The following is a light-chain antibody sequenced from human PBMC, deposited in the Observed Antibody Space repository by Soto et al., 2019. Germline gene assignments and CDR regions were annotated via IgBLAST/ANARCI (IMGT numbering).Light chain of an antibody. V-gene: IGKV3-15*01. CDR3: QQYSIWRT. CDR2: GAS. Sequence: EIVMTHSPATLCVSPWERATLSFRASESVSSSLAWYQHKPGQAPRLLIYGASTRATGIPARFSGSGSGTEFTLTISSLQSEDFAVYYCQQYSIWRTFGQGTKVDIK. CDR1: ESVSSS. J-gene: IGKJ1*01.